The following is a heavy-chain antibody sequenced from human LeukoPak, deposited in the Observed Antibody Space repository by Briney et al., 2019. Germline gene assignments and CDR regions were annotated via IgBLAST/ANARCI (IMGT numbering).Heavy chain of an antibody. J-gene: IGHJ2*01. CDR3: ARGSTRDL. Sequence: IRXXXGKGLEWIGEINHSGSTNYNPSLKSRVTISVDMSKNQFSLKLSSVTAADTAVYYCARGSTRDLWGRGTLVTVSS. D-gene: IGHD2/OR15-2a*01. CDR2: INHSGST. V-gene: IGHV4-34*01.